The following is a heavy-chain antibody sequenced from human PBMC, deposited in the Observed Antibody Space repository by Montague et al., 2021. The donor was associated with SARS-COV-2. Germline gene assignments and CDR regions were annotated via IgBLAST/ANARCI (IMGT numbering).Heavy chain of an antibody. CDR1: GFTFSSYA. CDR2: ISYDGSNK. D-gene: IGHD3-10*01. V-gene: IGHV3-30*04. J-gene: IGHJ6*02. Sequence: SLRLSCAASGFTFSSYAMHWVRQAPGKGLEWVAVISYDGSNKYYADSVKGRFTISRDNSKNTLYLQMNSLRAEDTDVYYCARVVDYYGSGSYRLNYYYGMGVWGQGTTVTVSS. CDR3: ARVVDYYGSGSYRLNYYYGMGV.